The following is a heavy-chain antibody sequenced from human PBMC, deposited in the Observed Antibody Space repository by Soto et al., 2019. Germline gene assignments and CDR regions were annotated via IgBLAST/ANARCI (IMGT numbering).Heavy chain of an antibody. V-gene: IGHV4-30-2*01. CDR3: ARGLAVRGSYGLDV. CDR1: GASISRGGSS. CDR2: IYHNGIT. J-gene: IGHJ6*02. D-gene: IGHD3-10*01. Sequence: SETLSLTCAVSGASISRGGSSWSWIRQAPGTGLEWIGYIYHNGITNYNPSLKSRVTISVDKSQNQFSVSLNFVTAADTAVYYCARGLAVRGSYGLDVWGQGTTVTVSS.